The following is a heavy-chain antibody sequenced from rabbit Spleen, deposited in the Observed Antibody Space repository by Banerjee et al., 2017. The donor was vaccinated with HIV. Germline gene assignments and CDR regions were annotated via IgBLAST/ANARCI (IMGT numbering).Heavy chain of an antibody. D-gene: IGHD8-1*01. V-gene: IGHV1S40*01. CDR3: ARDSGTSFSTYGMDL. CDR2: IDAGSSGFT. J-gene: IGHJ6*01. Sequence: QSLEESGGDLVKPGASLTLTCKASRFSFSNKAVMCWVRQAPGKGLEWIACIDAGSSGFTYFASWAKGRFTISKTSSTTVTLQMTSLTAADTATYFCARDSGTSFSTYGMDLWGPGTLVTVS. CDR1: RFSFSNKAV.